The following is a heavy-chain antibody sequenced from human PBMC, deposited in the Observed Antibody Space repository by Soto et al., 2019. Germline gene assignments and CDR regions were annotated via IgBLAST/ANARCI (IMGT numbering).Heavy chain of an antibody. CDR3: VHYISGRAFDI. CDR1: GGSISSGDYY. V-gene: IGHV4-30-4*01. D-gene: IGHD6-19*01. Sequence: QVQLQESGPGLVKPSQTLSLTCTVSGGSISSGDYYWSWIRQPPGKGLEWIGYIYYSGSTYYNPSIKSRVTISVYTSKNQFSLKLSSVTAADTAVYYCVHYISGRAFDIWGQGTMVNVSS. CDR2: IYYSGST. J-gene: IGHJ3*02.